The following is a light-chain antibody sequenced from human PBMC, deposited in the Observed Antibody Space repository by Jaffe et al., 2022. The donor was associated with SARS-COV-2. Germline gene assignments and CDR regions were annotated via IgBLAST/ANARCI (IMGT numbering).Light chain of an antibody. CDR1: SGSVSITSF. V-gene: IGLV8-61*01. CDR2: NTN. Sequence: QTVVTQEPSFAVSPGGTVTLTCGLSSGSVSITSFPSWYQQTPGQPPRTLIYNTNSRSSGVPDRFSGSILGNKAALTITGAQADDESDYYCLLYMGFGIAVFGGGTKLTVL. CDR3: LLYMGFGIAV. J-gene: IGLJ2*01.